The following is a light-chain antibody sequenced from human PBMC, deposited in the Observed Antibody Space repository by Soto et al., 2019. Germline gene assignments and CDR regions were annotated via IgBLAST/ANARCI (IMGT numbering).Light chain of an antibody. J-gene: IGLJ2*01. Sequence: QLVLTQSPSASASLGASVKLTCTLSSGHSSYAIAWHQQQPEKGPRYLMKVNSDGSHSKGDGIPDRLSGCSSGAERYLTISSLQSEDEADYYCQTWGTDIHVVFGGGTKLTVL. V-gene: IGLV4-69*01. CDR3: QTWGTDIHVV. CDR2: VNSDGSH. CDR1: SGHSSYA.